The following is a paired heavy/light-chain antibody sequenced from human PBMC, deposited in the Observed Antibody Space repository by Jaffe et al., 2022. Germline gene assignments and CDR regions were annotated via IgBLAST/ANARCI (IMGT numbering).Light chain of an antibody. CDR1: QSVSSY. V-gene: IGKV3-11*01. Sequence: EIVLTQSPATLSLSPGERATLSCRASQSVSSYLAWYQQKPGQAPRLLIYDASNRATGIPARFSGSGSGTDFTLTISSLEPEDFAVYYCQQRSNWPPRVTFGQGTRLEIK. CDR3: QQRSNWPPRVT. CDR2: DAS. J-gene: IGKJ5*01.
Heavy chain of an antibody. Sequence: QVQLQESGPGLVKPSGTLSLTCAVSGGSISSSNWWSWIRQPPGKGLEWIGEIYHSGSTNYNPSLKSRVTISVDKSKNQFSLKLSSVTAADTAVYYCARFRIGYCSSTSCRVVGAAVYYMDVWGKGTTVTVSS. J-gene: IGHJ6*03. CDR3: ARFRIGYCSSTSCRVVGAAVYYMDV. D-gene: IGHD2-2*01. CDR1: GGSISSSNW. V-gene: IGHV4-4*02. CDR2: IYHSGST.